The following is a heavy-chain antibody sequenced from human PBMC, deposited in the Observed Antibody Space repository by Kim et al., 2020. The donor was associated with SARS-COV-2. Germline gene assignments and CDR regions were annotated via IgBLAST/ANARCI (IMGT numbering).Heavy chain of an antibody. CDR1: GGTFSSYA. CDR2: IIPIFGTA. J-gene: IGHJ5*02. V-gene: IGHV1-69*13. D-gene: IGHD2-2*01. Sequence: SVKVSCKASGGTFSSYAISWVRQAPGQGLEWMGGIIPIFGTANYAQKFQGRVTITADESTSTAYMELSSLRSEDTAVYYCARDRRVVGGLWFDPWGQGTLVTVSS. CDR3: ARDRRVVGGLWFDP.